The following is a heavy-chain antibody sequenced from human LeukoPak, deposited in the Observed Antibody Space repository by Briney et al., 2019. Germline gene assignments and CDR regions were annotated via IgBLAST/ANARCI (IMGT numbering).Heavy chain of an antibody. CDR2: ISYDGSNK. V-gene: IGHV3-30*18. J-gene: IGHJ4*02. CDR1: GFTLSSYG. CDR3: AKDRPPLGIAVAGTLDY. D-gene: IGHD6-19*01. Sequence: GGSLRLSCAASGFTLSSYGMHWVRQAPGKGLEWVAVISYDGSNKYYADSVKGRFTISRDNSKNTLYLQMNSLRAEDTAVYYCAKDRPPLGIAVAGTLDYWGQGTLVTVSS.